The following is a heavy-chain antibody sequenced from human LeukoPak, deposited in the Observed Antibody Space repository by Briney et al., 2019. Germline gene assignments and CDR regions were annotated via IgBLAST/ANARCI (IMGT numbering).Heavy chain of an antibody. V-gene: IGHV4-34*01. CDR3: ARYLDYGGNSRVFQH. CDR2: INHGGST. Sequence: GSLRLSCAASGFTFSSYAMSWVRQAPGKGLEWIGEINHGGSTNYNPSLKSRVTISVDTSKNQFSLKLSSVTAADTAVYYCARYLDYGGNSRVFQHWGQGTLVTVSS. CDR1: GFTFSSYA. J-gene: IGHJ1*01. D-gene: IGHD4-23*01.